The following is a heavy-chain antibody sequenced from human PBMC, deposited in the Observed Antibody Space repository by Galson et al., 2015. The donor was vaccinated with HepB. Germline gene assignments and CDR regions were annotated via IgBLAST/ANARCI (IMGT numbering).Heavy chain of an antibody. D-gene: IGHD6-19*01. CDR3: ARDRDTRSSGWYTGFGY. J-gene: IGHJ4*02. V-gene: IGHV3-30-3*01. Sequence: SLRLSCAASGFTFSSYAMHWVRQAPGKGLEWVAVISYDGSNKYYADSVKGRFTISRDNSKNTLYLQMNSLRAEDTAVYYCARDRDTRSSGWYTGFGYWGQGTLVTVSS. CDR2: ISYDGSNK. CDR1: GFTFSSYA.